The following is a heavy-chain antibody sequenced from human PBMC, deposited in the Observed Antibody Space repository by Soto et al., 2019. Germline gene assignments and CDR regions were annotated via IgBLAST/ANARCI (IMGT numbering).Heavy chain of an antibody. CDR1: GYTFTSYG. V-gene: IGHV1-18*01. Sequence: QVQLVQSGAEVTKPGASVKVSCKASGYTFTSYGISWVRQAPGQGLEWMGWISAYNGNTNYAQKLQGRVTMTTGTCTRPAYMELRSLRSDDAAVYYWARDKGGVVLRFLEWLAQFDYWGQGTLVTVSS. D-gene: IGHD3-3*01. J-gene: IGHJ4*02. CDR2: ISAYNGNT. CDR3: ARDKGGVVLRFLEWLAQFDY.